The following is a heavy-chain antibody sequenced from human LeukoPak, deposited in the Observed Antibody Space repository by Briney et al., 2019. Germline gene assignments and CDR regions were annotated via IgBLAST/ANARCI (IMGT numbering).Heavy chain of an antibody. Sequence: PGGSLSLFCTASGFTFSIYWMHWVRQAAGKGLVWFSRINSDGSSTSYADSVKGRFTISRDNTNNTMYLQMNSLRAEDTAVYYCASQQWLTEDFDYWGQGTLVTVSS. CDR3: ASQQWLTEDFDY. D-gene: IGHD6-19*01. CDR2: INSDGSST. V-gene: IGHV3-74*01. CDR1: GFTFSIYW. J-gene: IGHJ4*02.